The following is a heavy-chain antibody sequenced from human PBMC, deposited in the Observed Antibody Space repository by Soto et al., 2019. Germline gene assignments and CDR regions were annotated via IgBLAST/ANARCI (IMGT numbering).Heavy chain of an antibody. J-gene: IGHJ5*02. CDR3: ARESAGSGKNNWFDP. D-gene: IGHD3-10*01. V-gene: IGHV4-59*01. CDR1: GGSISTYY. Sequence: QVQLQESGPGLVKPSETLSLTCTVSGGSISTYYWSWIRQPPGKGLEWIGFIYYSGSTNYNPSLKSRVTISVDTSQNQLSLKLTSVTAADTAVYYCARESAGSGKNNWFDPWGQGPLVTVSS. CDR2: IYYSGST.